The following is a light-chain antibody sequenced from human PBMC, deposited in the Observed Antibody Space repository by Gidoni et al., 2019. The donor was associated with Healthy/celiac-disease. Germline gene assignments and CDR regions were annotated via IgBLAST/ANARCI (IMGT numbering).Light chain of an antibody. Sequence: SSALTQPPSVSVSPGQSASITCSGANMGDKYACWYQQKPGQSPVLVIYQDSKRPSGIPERFSGSNSGDTATLTISGTQAMDEADYYCQAWDSSTVVFGGGTKLTVL. CDR2: QDS. CDR3: QAWDSSTVV. J-gene: IGLJ2*01. V-gene: IGLV3-1*01. CDR1: NMGDKY.